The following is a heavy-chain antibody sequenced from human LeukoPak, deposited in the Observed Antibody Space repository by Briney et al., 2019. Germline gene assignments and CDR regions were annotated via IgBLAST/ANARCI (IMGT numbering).Heavy chain of an antibody. Sequence: ASVKVSCKASGYTFTGYYMHWVRQAPGQGLEWMGWINPNSGGTNYAQKFQGRVTMTRDTSISTAYMELSRLRSDDTAVYYCAREAGIAAAGTGYYYMDVWGKGTTVTVFS. CDR1: GYTFTGYY. D-gene: IGHD6-13*01. V-gene: IGHV1-2*02. CDR3: AREAGIAAAGTGYYYMDV. CDR2: INPNSGGT. J-gene: IGHJ6*03.